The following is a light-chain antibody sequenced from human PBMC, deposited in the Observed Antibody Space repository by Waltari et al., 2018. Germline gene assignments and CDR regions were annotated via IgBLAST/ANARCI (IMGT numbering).Light chain of an antibody. CDR1: QSVSSNY. J-gene: IGKJ2*01. CDR3: QQYGRSWNT. V-gene: IGKV3-20*01. Sequence: EIVLTQSPGTLSLSPGEGATLPCRASQSVSSNYLAWYQQRPGQAPRLLIHGSSSRATGIPDRFSGSGSGTDFTLTISRLEPEDFAVYYCQQYGRSWNTFGQGTKLEIK. CDR2: GSS.